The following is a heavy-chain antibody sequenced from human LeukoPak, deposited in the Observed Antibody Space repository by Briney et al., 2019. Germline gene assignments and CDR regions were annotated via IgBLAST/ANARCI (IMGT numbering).Heavy chain of an antibody. D-gene: IGHD2-21*01. V-gene: IGHV4-59*01. J-gene: IGHJ4*02. Sequence: SEALSLTCIVSGGSISTSYWSWIRQPPGKELEWIGYIHYSGSTNYNPSLKSQVTISVDTSKNQFSLNLCSVTAADTAVYYCARATAYYCTDYWGQGTLVTVSS. CDR2: IHYSGST. CDR1: GGSISTSY. CDR3: ARATAYYCTDY.